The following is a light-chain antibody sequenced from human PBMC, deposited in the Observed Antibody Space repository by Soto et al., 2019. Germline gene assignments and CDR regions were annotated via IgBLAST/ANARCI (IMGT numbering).Light chain of an antibody. CDR2: EAS. V-gene: IGKV3-11*01. J-gene: IGKJ1*01. CDR1: QSVSSY. CDR3: QQRSNSWT. Sequence: EIVLTQSPATLSLSPGERATLSCRASQSVSSYLAWYQQKPGQAPRLLIYEASNRATGIPARFSGSGSGTDFTLTISSLEPEDFAVYYCQQRSNSWTFGQGTKVDIK.